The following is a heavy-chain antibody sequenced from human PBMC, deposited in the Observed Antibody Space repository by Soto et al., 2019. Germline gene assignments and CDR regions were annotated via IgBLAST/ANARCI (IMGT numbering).Heavy chain of an antibody. CDR3: ARAHLYYYYYMDV. Sequence: SETLSLTCTVSGVSISSYYWSWIRQPPGKGLEWIGYIYYSGSTNYNPSLKSRVTISVDTSKNQFSLKLSSVTAADTAVYYCARAHLYYYYYMDVWGKGTTVTVSS. J-gene: IGHJ6*03. CDR1: GVSISSYY. V-gene: IGHV4-59*01. CDR2: IYYSGST.